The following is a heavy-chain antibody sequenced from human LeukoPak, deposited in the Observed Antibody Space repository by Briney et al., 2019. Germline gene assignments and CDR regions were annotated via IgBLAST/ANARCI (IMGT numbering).Heavy chain of an antibody. D-gene: IGHD5-18*01. J-gene: IGHJ5*02. CDR1: AYIFISYD. Sequence: ASGKVSSQASAYIFISYDINWDRQVNGQWLEWKGWVNPNRANTGYAQKSQGRVTMTSNTSIRTAYMELSSLRSEDTTVYYCARMDSDGSRYNWFDPWGQETLVTASS. CDR3: ARMDSDGSRYNWFDP. CDR2: VNPNRANT. V-gene: IGHV1-8*01.